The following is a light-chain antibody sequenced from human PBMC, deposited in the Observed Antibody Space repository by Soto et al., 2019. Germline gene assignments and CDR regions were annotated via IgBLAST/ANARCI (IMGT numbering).Light chain of an antibody. CDR2: DAS. Sequence: EIVLTQSPATLPLSPGERATLSCRASQSVSTYLACYQQKPGQAPRLLIYDASNRATGIPARFSGSVSETDFILASSSLEPEDFGVYYCRQRSNWPLLTFGGGTKVEIK. CDR1: QSVSTY. CDR3: RQRSNWPLLT. J-gene: IGKJ4*01. V-gene: IGKV3-11*01.